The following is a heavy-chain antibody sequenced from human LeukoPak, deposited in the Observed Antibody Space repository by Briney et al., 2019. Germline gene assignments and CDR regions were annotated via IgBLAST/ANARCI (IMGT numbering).Heavy chain of an antibody. Sequence: GGSLRLSCAASGFTFSDYYMSWVRQAPGKGLEWVSAISGSGGSTYYADSVKGRFTISRDNSKNTLYLQMNSLRAEDTAVYYCAKDRQYYDSSGYSDYWGQGTLVTVSS. CDR1: GFTFSDYY. V-gene: IGHV3-23*01. J-gene: IGHJ4*02. D-gene: IGHD3-22*01. CDR3: AKDRQYYDSSGYSDY. CDR2: ISGSGGST.